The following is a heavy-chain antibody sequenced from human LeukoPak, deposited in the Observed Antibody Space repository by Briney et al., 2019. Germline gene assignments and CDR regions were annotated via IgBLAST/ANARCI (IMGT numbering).Heavy chain of an antibody. V-gene: IGHV3-7*01. CDR3: ARGHYGLDV. Sequence: PGGSLRLSCAASGFTLSNHWLTWVRQAPGQRPQWVAHINPSGSETAFLDSVRGRFTISRDSSKNSLYLQVNTLRVEDTAVYHCARGHYGLDVWGQGTTVTVSS. J-gene: IGHJ6*02. CDR2: INPSGSET. CDR1: GFTLSNHW.